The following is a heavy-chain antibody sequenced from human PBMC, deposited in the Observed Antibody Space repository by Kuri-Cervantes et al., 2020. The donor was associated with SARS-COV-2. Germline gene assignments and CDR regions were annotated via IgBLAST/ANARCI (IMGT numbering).Heavy chain of an antibody. Sequence: SGPTLVKPTQTLTLTRTFSGFSLSTSGMRVSRIRQPPGKALEWLARIDWDDAKFYSTSLKTRLTISKDTSKNQVVLTMTNMDPVDTATYYCARTSGSYRTLLDYWGQGTLVTVSS. CDR1: GFSLSTSGMR. V-gene: IGHV2-70*04. CDR3: ARTSGSYRTLLDY. D-gene: IGHD1-26*01. J-gene: IGHJ4*02. CDR2: IDWDDAK.